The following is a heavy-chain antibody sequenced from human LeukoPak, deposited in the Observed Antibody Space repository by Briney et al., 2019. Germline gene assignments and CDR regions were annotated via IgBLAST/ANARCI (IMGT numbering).Heavy chain of an antibody. CDR2: IRYDGSNK. Sequence: GGSLRLSCAASGFTFSDYYMSWIRQAPGKGLEWVAFIRYDGSNKYYADSVKGRFTISRDNSKNTLYLQMNSLRAEDTAVYYCAKDPDSSSAGFPPHFDYWGQGTLVTVSS. V-gene: IGHV3-30*02. J-gene: IGHJ4*02. CDR1: GFTFSDYY. CDR3: AKDPDSSSAGFPPHFDY. D-gene: IGHD6-6*01.